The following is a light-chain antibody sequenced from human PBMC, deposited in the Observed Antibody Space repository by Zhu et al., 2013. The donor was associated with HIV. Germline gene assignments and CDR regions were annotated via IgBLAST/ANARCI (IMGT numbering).Light chain of an antibody. J-gene: IGLJ3*02. Sequence: QSVLTQPPSVSGAPGQRVTISCTGSSFNIGAGYDVHWYQHLPGTAPRLLIYGSRNRPSGVPDRFSGSKSGTSASLAITGLQADDEADYYCQSYDNSLRGSLFGGGTKLTVL. CDR1: SFNIGAGYD. CDR3: QSYDNSLRGSL. CDR2: GSR. V-gene: IGLV1-40*01.